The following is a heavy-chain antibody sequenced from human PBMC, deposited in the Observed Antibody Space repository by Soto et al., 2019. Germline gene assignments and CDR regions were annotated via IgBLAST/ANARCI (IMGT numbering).Heavy chain of an antibody. CDR1: GFTFSSYG. CDR2: ISYDGSNK. D-gene: IGHD4-4*01. CDR3: AKDTLSDYTDFHFDY. J-gene: IGHJ4*02. Sequence: GGSLRLSCAASGFTFSSYGMHWVRQAPGKGLEWVAVISYDGSNKYYADSVKGRFTISRDNSKNTLYLKMISLRAEYMAVYYCAKDTLSDYTDFHFDYWGQGTLVTVSS. V-gene: IGHV3-30*18.